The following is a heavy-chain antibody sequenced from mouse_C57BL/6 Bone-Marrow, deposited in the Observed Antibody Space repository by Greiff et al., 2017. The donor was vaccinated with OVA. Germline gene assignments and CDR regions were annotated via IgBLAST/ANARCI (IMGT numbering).Heavy chain of an antibody. CDR1: GYSITSDY. J-gene: IGHJ4*01. CDR3: ARYDYGSSYDYAMDY. V-gene: IGHV3-8*01. D-gene: IGHD1-1*01. CDR2: ISYSGST. Sequence: EVKLVESGPGLAKPSQTLSLTCSVTGYSITSDYWNWIRKFPGNKLEYMGYISYSGSTYYNPSLKSRIPITRDTSKNQYYLQLNSVTTEDTATYYCARYDYGSSYDYAMDYWGQGTSVTVSS.